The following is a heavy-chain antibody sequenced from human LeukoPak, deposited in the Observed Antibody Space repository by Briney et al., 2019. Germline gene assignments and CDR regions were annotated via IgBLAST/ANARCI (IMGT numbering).Heavy chain of an antibody. CDR3: AKDHSYYGSGSYDTRFDY. J-gene: IGHJ4*02. V-gene: IGHV3-23*01. D-gene: IGHD3-10*01. Sequence: GGSLRLSCAASGFTFSSYAMSWVRQAPGRGLEWVSAISGSGGSTYYADSVKGRFTISRDNSKNTLYLQMNSLRAEDTAVYYCAKDHSYYGSGSYDTRFDYWGQGTLVTVSS. CDR1: GFTFSSYA. CDR2: ISGSGGST.